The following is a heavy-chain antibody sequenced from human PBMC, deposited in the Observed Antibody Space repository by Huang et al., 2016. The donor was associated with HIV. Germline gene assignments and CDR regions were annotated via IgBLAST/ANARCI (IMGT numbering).Heavy chain of an antibody. CDR3: ARAFPSGALDS. CDR2: VSSHGST. Sequence: QVRLQESGPGLVRPSETLSLTCNVSGAPINKYYWNWLRQSPGKGLDWVGFVSSHGSTNYHPSLKSRVTRLQDTSKNQCSLKLTSVTAADTAVYYCARAFPSGALDSWGQGTLVTVSS. J-gene: IGHJ4*02. V-gene: IGHV4-59*01. CDR1: GAPINKYY.